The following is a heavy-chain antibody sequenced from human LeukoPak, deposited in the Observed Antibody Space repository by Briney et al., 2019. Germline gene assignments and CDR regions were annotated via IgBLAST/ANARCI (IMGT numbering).Heavy chain of an antibody. Sequence: SETLSLTCTVSGGSISSSSYYWGWIRQPPGKGLEWIGYIYYSGSTYYNPSLKSRVTISVDTSKNQFSLKLSSVTAADAAVYYCASLTTVTTGFDYWGQGTLVTVSS. CDR2: IYYSGST. CDR1: GGSISSSSYY. V-gene: IGHV4-30-4*08. D-gene: IGHD4-17*01. CDR3: ASLTTVTTGFDY. J-gene: IGHJ4*02.